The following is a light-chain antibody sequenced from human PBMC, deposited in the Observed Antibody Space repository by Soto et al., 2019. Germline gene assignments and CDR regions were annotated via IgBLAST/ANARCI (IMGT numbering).Light chain of an antibody. V-gene: IGKV3-20*01. CDR1: HNFSASY. CDR3: QQYIRSPYT. CDR2: GSS. J-gene: IGKJ2*01. Sequence: EIVLTQSPATLSLSPGEGAALSCRPSHNFSASYLAWYQQKPGQAPRLLMHGSSNRAVGIPDRSSGSGSGTEFTLTISRLEPEDFAVYYCQQYIRSPYTFGQGTRLEIK.